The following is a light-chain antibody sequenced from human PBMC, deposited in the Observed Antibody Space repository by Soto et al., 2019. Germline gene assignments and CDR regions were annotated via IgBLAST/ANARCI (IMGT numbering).Light chain of an antibody. CDR3: GTWDSSLSVFV. Sequence: QSVLTQPPSVSAAPGQKVTFSCSGSSSNIGKNYVSWYQQVPGTAPKLLIYEDNKRRSGIPDRFSGSKSGTSATLGITGLQTGDEADYYCGTWDSSLSVFVFGTGPKVTVL. V-gene: IGLV1-51*02. CDR2: EDN. CDR1: SSNIGKNY. J-gene: IGLJ1*01.